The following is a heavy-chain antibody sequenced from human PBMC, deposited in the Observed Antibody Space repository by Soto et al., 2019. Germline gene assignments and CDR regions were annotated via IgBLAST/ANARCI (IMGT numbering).Heavy chain of an antibody. Sequence: SVKVSCKASGGTFSSYAISWVRQAPVQGLEWMGGIIPIFGTANYAQKFQGRVTITADESTSTAYMELSSLRSEDTAVYYCARAAPRITIFGVVGPYGMDVWGQGTTVTVSS. V-gene: IGHV1-69*01. J-gene: IGHJ6*02. CDR3: ARAAPRITIFGVVGPYGMDV. D-gene: IGHD3-3*01. CDR1: GGTFSSYA. CDR2: IIPIFGTA.